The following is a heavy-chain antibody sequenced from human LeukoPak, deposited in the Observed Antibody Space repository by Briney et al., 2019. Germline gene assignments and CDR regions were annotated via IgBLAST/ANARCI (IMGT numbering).Heavy chain of an antibody. CDR3: ARDPYSGYDKRVYYFDY. CDR2: IKQDGSEK. D-gene: IGHD5-12*01. Sequence: PGGSLRLSCVASGFTFSFYWMAWVRQAPGKGLEWVANIKQDGSEKYYVDSARGRFTISRDNAKNSLYLQMNSLRAEDTAVYYCARDPYSGYDKRVYYFDYWGQGTLVTVSS. V-gene: IGHV3-7*01. CDR1: GFTFSFYW. J-gene: IGHJ4*02.